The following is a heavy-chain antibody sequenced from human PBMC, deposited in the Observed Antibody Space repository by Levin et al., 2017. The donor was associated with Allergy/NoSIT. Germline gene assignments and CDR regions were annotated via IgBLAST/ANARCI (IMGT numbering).Heavy chain of an antibody. CDR2: IYYSGIT. CDR1: GDSISSPY. V-gene: IGHV4-59*11. D-gene: IGHD5-24*01. CDR3: ARVAGGDGYNYLEY. Sequence: SQTLSLTCTVSGDSISSPYWTWIRQPPGKGLEWIGYIYYSGITNYNPSLKSRVTISVDTSKNQFSLKLTSVTAADTAIYHCARVAGGDGYNYLEYWGQGILVTVSS. J-gene: IGHJ4*02.